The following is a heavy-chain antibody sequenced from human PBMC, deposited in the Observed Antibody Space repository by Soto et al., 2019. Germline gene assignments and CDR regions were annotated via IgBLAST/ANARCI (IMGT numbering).Heavy chain of an antibody. D-gene: IGHD1-26*01. Sequence: SVKVSCKASGYTFTGYYMHWVRQAPGQGLEWMGWINPNSGGTNYAQKFQGWVTMTRDTSISTAYMELSRLRSDDTAVYYCARSVGIVRATDDWFDPWGQGTLVTVSS. V-gene: IGHV1-2*04. J-gene: IGHJ5*02. CDR2: INPNSGGT. CDR1: GYTFTGYY. CDR3: ARSVGIVRATDDWFDP.